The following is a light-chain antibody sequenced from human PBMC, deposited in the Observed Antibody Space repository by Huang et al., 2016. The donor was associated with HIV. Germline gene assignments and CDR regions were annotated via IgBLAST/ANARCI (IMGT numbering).Light chain of an antibody. CDR1: QDISNA. J-gene: IGKJ5*01. Sequence: DIQMTQSPSSLSASVGDRVTITCRASQDISNALAWLQQKPGRAPRSLIYSIFKLQSGVPSKFSGNGSGTDFTLAISSLQPEDSATYYCQQYISYPITFGQGTRLEIK. CDR2: SIF. V-gene: IGKV1-16*02. CDR3: QQYISYPIT.